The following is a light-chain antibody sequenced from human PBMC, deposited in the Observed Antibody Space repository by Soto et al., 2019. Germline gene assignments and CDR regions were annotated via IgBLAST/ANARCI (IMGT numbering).Light chain of an antibody. CDR3: QQYGTSVT. J-gene: IGKJ3*01. V-gene: IGKV3-20*01. CDR1: QSISTSH. CDR2: GAS. Sequence: EIVLTQSPGTLSLSPGERATLSCRASQSISTSHLAWFQQRPDQAPRLLIYGASNRVTGIPDRFSGSGSGTEFTLTISRLESEDFAVYYCQQYGTSVTFGPGTKVDIK.